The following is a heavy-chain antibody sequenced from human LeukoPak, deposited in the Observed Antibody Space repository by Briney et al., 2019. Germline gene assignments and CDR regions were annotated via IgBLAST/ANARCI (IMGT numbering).Heavy chain of an antibody. D-gene: IGHD5-24*01. J-gene: IGHJ3*02. CDR3: AKDKMATTGDAFDI. V-gene: IGHV3-33*06. Sequence: GSLRLSCAASGFTFSSYGMHWVRQAPGKGLEWVAVIWYDGSNKYYADSVKGRFTISRDNSKNTLYLQMNSLRAEDTAVYYCAKDKMATTGDAFDIWGQGTMVTVSS. CDR2: IWYDGSNK. CDR1: GFTFSSYG.